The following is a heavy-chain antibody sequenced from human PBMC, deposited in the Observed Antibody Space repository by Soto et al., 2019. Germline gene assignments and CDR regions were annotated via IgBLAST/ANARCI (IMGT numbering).Heavy chain of an antibody. D-gene: IGHD3-22*01. CDR3: ARSLAHYYDSSGYQDFDY. J-gene: IGHJ4*02. Sequence: QVQLVQSGAEVKKPGSSVKVSCKASGGTFSSYAISWVRQAPGQGLEWMGGIIPIFGTANYAQKFQGRVTITADESTSTAYMELSSLRSEDTAVYYCARSLAHYYDSSGYQDFDYWGQGTLVTVYS. V-gene: IGHV1-69*01. CDR1: GGTFSSYA. CDR2: IIPIFGTA.